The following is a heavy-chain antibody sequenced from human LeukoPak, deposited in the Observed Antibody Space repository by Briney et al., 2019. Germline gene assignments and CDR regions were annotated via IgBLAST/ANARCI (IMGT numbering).Heavy chain of an antibody. D-gene: IGHD2-15*01. V-gene: IGHV3-23*01. CDR2: ISSSGGST. J-gene: IGHJ4*02. CDR1: GFTFSSYA. CDR3: AKGCGGTCYAYFDS. Sequence: GGSLRLSCAASGFTFSSYAMSWVCQAPGKGLEWVSGISSSGGSTYYADSVKGRFTISRDNSKNTLYLQMNSLRAEDTAVYYCAKGCGGTCYAYFDSWGQGTLITVSS.